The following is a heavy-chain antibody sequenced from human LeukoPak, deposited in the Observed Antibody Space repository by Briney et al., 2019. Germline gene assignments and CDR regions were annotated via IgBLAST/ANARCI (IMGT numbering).Heavy chain of an antibody. J-gene: IGHJ4*02. CDR3: AKDRWELFHYFDY. D-gene: IGHD1-26*01. Sequence: GGSLRLSCAASGFTFSDYYMSWIRQAPGKGLEWVAVISYDGSNKYYADSVKGRFTISRDNSKNTLYLQMNSLRAEDTAVYYCAKDRWELFHYFDYWGQGTLVTVSS. V-gene: IGHV3-30*18. CDR1: GFTFSDYY. CDR2: ISYDGSNK.